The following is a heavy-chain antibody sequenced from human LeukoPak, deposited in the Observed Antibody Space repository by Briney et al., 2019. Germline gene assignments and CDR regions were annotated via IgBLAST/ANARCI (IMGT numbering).Heavy chain of an antibody. CDR1: GYTFISYS. V-gene: IGHV1-69*13. Sequence: GASVKVSCKASGYTFISYSMHWVRQAPGQRLEWMGGIIPIFGTANYAQKFQGRVTITADESTSTAYMELSSLRSEDTAVYYCARWAVGAMYEIDYWGQGTLVTVSS. D-gene: IGHD1-26*01. J-gene: IGHJ4*02. CDR3: ARWAVGAMYEIDY. CDR2: IIPIFGTA.